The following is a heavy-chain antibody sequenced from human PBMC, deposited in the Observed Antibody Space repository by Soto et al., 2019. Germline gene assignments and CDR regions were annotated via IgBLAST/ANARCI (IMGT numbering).Heavy chain of an antibody. CDR1: GYTFTGYY. J-gene: IGHJ4*02. CDR3: ASAIAAAGDNLDY. CDR2: INPNSGGT. D-gene: IGHD6-13*01. V-gene: IGHV1-2*04. Sequence: ASVKVSCKASGYTFTGYYMHWVRQAPGQGLEWMGWINPNSGGTNYAQKFQGWVTMTRDTSISTAYMELSRLRSDDTAVYYCASAIAAAGDNLDYWGQGTLVTVPS.